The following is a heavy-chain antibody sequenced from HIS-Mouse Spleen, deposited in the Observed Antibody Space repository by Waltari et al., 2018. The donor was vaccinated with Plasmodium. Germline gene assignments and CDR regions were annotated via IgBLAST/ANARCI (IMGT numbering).Heavy chain of an antibody. Sequence: AGGLVQPGGSLRLSCAASGFTVSSNYMSWVRQAPGKGLEWVSGIYSGGSTYYADSVKGRFTISRDNSKNTLYLQMNSLRAEDTAVYYCATPRVGGSYFDYWGQGTLVTVSS. CDR2: IYSGGST. V-gene: IGHV3-66*01. D-gene: IGHD1-26*01. CDR1: GFTVSSNY. CDR3: ATPRVGGSYFDY. J-gene: IGHJ4*02.